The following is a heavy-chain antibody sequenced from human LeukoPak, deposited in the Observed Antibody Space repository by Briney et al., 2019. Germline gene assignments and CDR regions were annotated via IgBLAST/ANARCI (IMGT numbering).Heavy chain of an antibody. CDR3: ARLWDSTGLYFYYYMDV. J-gene: IGHJ6*03. CDR1: GVSIRSDAYY. D-gene: IGHD6-25*01. Sequence: SGTLSLTCIVSGVSIRSDAYYWGWIRQPPGKGLEWIGNYHNGNSYYNPSLKSRVTISQDTSGNQFSLRVTSVTAADTAVYYCARLWDSTGLYFYYYMDVWGEGTTVTVS. V-gene: IGHV4-39*01. CDR2: YHNGNS.